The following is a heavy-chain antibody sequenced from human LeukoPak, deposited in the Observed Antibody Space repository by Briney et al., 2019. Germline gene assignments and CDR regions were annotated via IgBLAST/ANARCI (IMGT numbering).Heavy chain of an antibody. J-gene: IGHJ4*02. CDR3: ARARGSLAVAAHFDY. CDR2: INPNSGGT. Sequence: ASVKVSCKASGYTFTGYYMHWVRQAPGQGLEWMGWINPNSGGTNYAQKLQGRVTMTTDTSTSTAYMELRSLRSDDTAVYYCARARGSLAVAAHFDYWGQGTLVTVSS. D-gene: IGHD6-19*01. CDR1: GYTFTGYY. V-gene: IGHV1-2*02.